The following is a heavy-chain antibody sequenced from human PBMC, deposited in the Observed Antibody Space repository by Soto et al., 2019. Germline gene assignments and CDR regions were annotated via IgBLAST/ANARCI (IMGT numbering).Heavy chain of an antibody. J-gene: IGHJ4*02. CDR3: AKDYPRRLYYDFWSGYYTTPGPKNHYFDY. V-gene: IGHV3-30*18. Sequence: GGSLRLSCAASGFTFSSYGMHWVRQAPGKGLEWVAVISYDGSNKYYADSVKGRFTISRDNSKNTLYLQMNSLRAEDTAVYYCAKDYPRRLYYDFWSGYYTTPGPKNHYFDYWGQGTLVTVSS. CDR1: GFTFSSYG. D-gene: IGHD3-3*01. CDR2: ISYDGSNK.